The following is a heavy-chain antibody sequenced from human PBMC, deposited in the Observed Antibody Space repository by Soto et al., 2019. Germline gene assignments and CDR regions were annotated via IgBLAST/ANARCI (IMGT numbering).Heavy chain of an antibody. CDR1: GFTPTTTP. J-gene: IGHJ4*02. V-gene: IGHV3-23*01. CDR3: ATSFRYFDN. CDR2: ISGTASRT. Sequence: EVQLLESGGGLVLPGGSLRLSCAGSGFTPTTTPLSWFRQPPGKGLEWVTTISGTASRTYSVDSVKGRFFISRDNSKNTVTLPMNNLTLDDTAVYYCATSFRYFDNWGQGTRVTVSS. D-gene: IGHD3-9*01.